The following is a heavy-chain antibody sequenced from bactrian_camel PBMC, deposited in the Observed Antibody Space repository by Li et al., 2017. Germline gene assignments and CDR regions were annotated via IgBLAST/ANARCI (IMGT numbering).Heavy chain of an antibody. D-gene: IGHD4*01. CDR2: LNSGGGST. J-gene: IGHJ6*01. V-gene: IGHV3S40*01. CDR1: GFTFSSYA. CDR3: AKEAMGYYNEYEA. Sequence: VQLVESGGGLVQPGGSLKLSCATSGFTFSSYAMSWVRQAPGKGLEWLSALNSGGGSTFYADSVKGRFTVYRDNLKNTLVLQMDSLSPEDTAMYFCAKEAMGYYNEYEAWGQGTQVTVS.